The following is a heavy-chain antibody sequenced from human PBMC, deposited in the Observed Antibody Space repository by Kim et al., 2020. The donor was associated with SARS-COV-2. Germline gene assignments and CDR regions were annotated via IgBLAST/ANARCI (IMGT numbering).Heavy chain of an antibody. J-gene: IGHJ4*02. CDR3: ARGTYYYGSGSYYY. V-gene: IGHV4-59*09. Sequence: NTSRKSRVTISVDTSKNQFSLKLSSVTAADTAVYYCARGTYYYGSGSYYYWGQGTLVTVSS. D-gene: IGHD3-10*01.